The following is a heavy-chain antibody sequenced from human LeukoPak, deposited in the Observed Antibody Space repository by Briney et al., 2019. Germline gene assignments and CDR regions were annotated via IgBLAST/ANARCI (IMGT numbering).Heavy chain of an antibody. J-gene: IGHJ6*03. V-gene: IGHV3-9*01. CDR3: ARITTIFGVLKYYYYMDV. D-gene: IGHD3-3*01. CDR2: ISWNSGSI. Sequence: GGSLRLSCAASGFTFDDYAMHWVRQAPGKGLEWVSGISWNSGSIGYADSVKGRFTISRDNAKNSLYLQMNSLRAEDTAVYYCARITTIFGVLKYYYYMDVWGKGTTVTVSS. CDR1: GFTFDDYA.